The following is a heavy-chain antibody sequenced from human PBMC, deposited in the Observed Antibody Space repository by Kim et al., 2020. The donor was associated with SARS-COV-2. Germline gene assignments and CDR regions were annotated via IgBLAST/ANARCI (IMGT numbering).Heavy chain of an antibody. Sequence: ASVKVSCKASGYSFTKYTIQWVRQAPGQSLEWMGWIYAGDGGTKFAQNFQGRVTLTRDTSASTAYMELSSLTSEDTAVYYCVRGLQGFDYWGHGVLVTVSS. J-gene: IGHJ4*01. CDR2: IYAGDGGT. CDR1: GYSFTKYT. V-gene: IGHV1-3*01. D-gene: IGHD5-18*01. CDR3: VRGLQGFDY.